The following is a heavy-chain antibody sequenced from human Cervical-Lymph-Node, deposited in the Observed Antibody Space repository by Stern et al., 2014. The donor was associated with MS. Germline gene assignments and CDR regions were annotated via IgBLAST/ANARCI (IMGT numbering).Heavy chain of an antibody. J-gene: IGHJ6*02. CDR3: ARDCGSGSCYQTQYYYGVGV. V-gene: IGHV3-7*01. D-gene: IGHD2-15*01. Sequence: VQLVESGGGLVQPGGSLRLSCAGSGFSLSSYWMSWVRQAPGKGPELVATIKQDGSERYYVDSVKGRFTISRDNSKNSVFLQMNSLRVDDTSVYYCARDCGSGSCYQTQYYYGVGVWGQGTTVIVSS. CDR1: GFSLSSYW. CDR2: IKQDGSER.